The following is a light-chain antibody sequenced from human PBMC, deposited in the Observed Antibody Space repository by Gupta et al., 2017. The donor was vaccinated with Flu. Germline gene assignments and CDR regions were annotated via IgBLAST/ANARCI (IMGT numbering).Light chain of an antibody. CDR3: QQYDSTPLH. V-gene: IGKV4-1*01. J-gene: IGKJ4*01. CDR2: WAS. CDR1: QSVLYNSNNKNY. Sequence: DIVMTQSPDSLAVSLGERATINCKSSQSVLYNSNNKNYLAWYQQKPGQPPKLLIYWASTRESGVPDRFSGSGSGTDFTLTISSLQAEDVAVYYCQQYDSTPLHFGGGTKVEIK.